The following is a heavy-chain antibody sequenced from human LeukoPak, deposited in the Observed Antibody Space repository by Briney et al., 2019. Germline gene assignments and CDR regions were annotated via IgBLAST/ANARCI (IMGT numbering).Heavy chain of an antibody. CDR3: ARTGGYGISYYLDY. V-gene: IGHV3-30*04. Sequence: GGSLRLSCAASGFTFSSYAMHWVRQAPGKGLEWVTVISYDGSNKYYADSVKGRFTISRDNSKNTLYLQMNSLRAEDTAVYYCARTGGYGISYYLDYWGQEPWSPSPQ. D-gene: IGHD5-18*01. J-gene: IGHJ4*01. CDR2: ISYDGSNK. CDR1: GFTFSSYA.